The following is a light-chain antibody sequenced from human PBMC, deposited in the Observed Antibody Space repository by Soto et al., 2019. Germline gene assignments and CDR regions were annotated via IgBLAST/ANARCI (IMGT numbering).Light chain of an antibody. V-gene: IGLV1-40*01. Sequence: QSVLTQPPSVSGAPGQRVTISCTGSSANIGAGYDVNWYQQLPGTAPKLLMYGNNNRPSGVPDRFSGSKSGTSASLAISGLQSEDEADYYCAAWDDSLNGSYVFGTGTKVTVL. CDR1: SANIGAGYD. CDR3: AAWDDSLNGSYV. J-gene: IGLJ1*01. CDR2: GNN.